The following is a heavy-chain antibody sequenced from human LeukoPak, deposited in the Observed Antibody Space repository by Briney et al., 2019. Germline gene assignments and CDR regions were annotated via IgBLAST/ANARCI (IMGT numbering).Heavy chain of an antibody. CDR2: ISTGGSTT. D-gene: IGHD2-15*01. Sequence: GGSLRLSCAASGFTFSSYEMNWVRQAPGKGLEWLSIISTGGSTTYYADSVKGRFTISRDNSENKLFLQMNSLRAEDTAVYYCAKDSISMRKDVFDYWGQGTRVTVSS. J-gene: IGHJ4*02. V-gene: IGHV3-23*01. CDR3: AKDSISMRKDVFDY. CDR1: GFTFSSYE.